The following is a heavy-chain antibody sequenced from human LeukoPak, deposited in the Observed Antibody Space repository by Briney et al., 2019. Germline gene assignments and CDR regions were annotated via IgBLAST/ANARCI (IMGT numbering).Heavy chain of an antibody. D-gene: IGHD3-16*02. J-gene: IGHJ4*02. V-gene: IGHV3-74*01. CDR1: GFAFSTYW. Sequence: PGGSLRLSCAASGFAFSTYWMHWVRQAPGKGPVWVSRISPDGRDTIYADSVKGRFTISRDNAENTLYLQMNSLRAEDTAVYYCARGTAGYHSSYFDYWGQGTLVTVSS. CDR2: ISPDGRDT. CDR3: ARGTAGYHSSYFDY.